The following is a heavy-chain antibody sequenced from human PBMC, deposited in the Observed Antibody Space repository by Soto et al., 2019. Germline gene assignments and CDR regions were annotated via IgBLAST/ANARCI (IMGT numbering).Heavy chain of an antibody. CDR1: GFTFSSYW. CDR3: ARGFSGGSCYFDY. V-gene: IGHV3-7*01. J-gene: IGHJ4*02. Sequence: GGSLRLSCAASGFTFSSYWMSWVRQAPGKGLEWVANIKQDGSEKYYVDSVKGRFTISRDNAKNSLYLQMNSLRAEDTAVYYCARGFSGGSCYFDYWGQGTLVTVSS. D-gene: IGHD2-15*01. CDR2: IKQDGSEK.